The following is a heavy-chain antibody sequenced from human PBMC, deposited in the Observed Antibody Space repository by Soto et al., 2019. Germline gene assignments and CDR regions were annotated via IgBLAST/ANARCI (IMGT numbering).Heavy chain of an antibody. V-gene: IGHV4-38-2*01. J-gene: IGHJ5*01. D-gene: IGHD6-19*01. Sequence: SETLSLTCAVSGYSINSAYYWGWVRQPPGKGLEWIGNIHRSSNTHYNPSLKSRVTMAIDTSKNQFYLKLNSVTAADTAVYYCARSVAVSGTGWFDSWGQGTLVTVSS. CDR1: GYSINSAYY. CDR2: IHRSSNT. CDR3: ARSVAVSGTGWFDS.